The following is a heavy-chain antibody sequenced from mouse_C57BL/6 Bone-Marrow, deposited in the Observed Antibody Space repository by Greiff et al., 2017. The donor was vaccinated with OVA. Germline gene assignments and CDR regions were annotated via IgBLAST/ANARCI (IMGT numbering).Heavy chain of an antibody. CDR2: IHPNSGST. D-gene: IGHD1-1*01. Sequence: QVQLKQPGAELVKPGASVKLSCKASGYTFTSYWMHWVKQRPGQGLEWIGMIHPNSGSTNYNEKFKSKATLTVDKSSSTAYMQLSSLTSEDSAVYYCARSFYYGSSYPLDYWGQGTSVTVSS. J-gene: IGHJ4*01. V-gene: IGHV1-64*01. CDR3: ARSFYYGSSYPLDY. CDR1: GYTFTSYW.